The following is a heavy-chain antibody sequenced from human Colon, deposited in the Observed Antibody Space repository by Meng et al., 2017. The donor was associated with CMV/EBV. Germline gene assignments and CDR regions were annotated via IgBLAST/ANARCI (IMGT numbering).Heavy chain of an antibody. J-gene: IGHJ4*02. Sequence: TLDDSAPPLVKPTHTPQWTCTFSGFSLSTSGVGVGWIRQPPGKALEWLALIYWDDDKRYSPSLKSRLTITKDTSKNQVVLTMTNMDPVDTATYYCAHRMGRIAARVFDYWGQGTLVTVSS. CDR1: GFSLSTSGVG. CDR2: IYWDDDK. D-gene: IGHD6-6*01. CDR3: AHRMGRIAARVFDY. V-gene: IGHV2-5*02.